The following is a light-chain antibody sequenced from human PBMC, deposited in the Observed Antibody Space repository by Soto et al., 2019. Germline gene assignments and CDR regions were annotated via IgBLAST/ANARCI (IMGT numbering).Light chain of an antibody. CDR1: QIVLYSSNNKNY. J-gene: IGKJ1*01. CDR2: WAS. Sequence: DIVMTQSPDSLAVSLGERATINCKSSQIVLYSSNNKNYLAWYQQKPGQPPKLLIYWASTRESGVPDRFSGSGSGTDFTLTISSLQAEDVAVYYCQQYNSYPWTFGQGTKVDI. CDR3: QQYNSYPWT. V-gene: IGKV4-1*01.